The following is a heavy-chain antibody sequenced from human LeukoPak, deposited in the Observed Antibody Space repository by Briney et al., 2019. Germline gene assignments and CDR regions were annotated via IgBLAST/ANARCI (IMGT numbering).Heavy chain of an antibody. J-gene: IGHJ5*01. D-gene: IGHD4-17*01. CDR3: ARAERLRGTDWFDS. CDR2: IDKHGNS. V-gene: IGHV4-31*11. Sequence: SETLSLTCAVSGASISSGDYYWNWIRQHPGKGLEWIGYIDKHGNSDNNPSLQSRVTISIDTSKNEFSMKLTSVTVADTAVYYCARAERLRGTDWFDSWGQGTLVTVSS. CDR1: GASISSGDYY.